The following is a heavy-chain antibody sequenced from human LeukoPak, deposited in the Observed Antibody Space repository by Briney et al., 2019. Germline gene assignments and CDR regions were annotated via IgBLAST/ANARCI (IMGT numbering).Heavy chain of an antibody. Sequence: PSETLSLTCTVSGVSINTGGDYWGWIRQTPGKGLEWIASISYSGASFYNPSLKSRVTISRDTSKNQFSLRLTSVSAADTAVYYCALYSSTSDYWGQGTLVTVSS. CDR1: GVSINTGGDY. CDR2: ISYSGAS. J-gene: IGHJ4*02. CDR3: ALYSSTSDY. V-gene: IGHV4-39*01. D-gene: IGHD6-6*01.